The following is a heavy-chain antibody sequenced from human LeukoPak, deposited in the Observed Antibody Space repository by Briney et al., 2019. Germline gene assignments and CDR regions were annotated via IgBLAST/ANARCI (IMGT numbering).Heavy chain of an antibody. CDR3: ARGLLGYSYGQFDC. D-gene: IGHD5-18*01. V-gene: IGHV4-34*01. Sequence: PSETLSLTCAVYGGSFSGYYWSWIRQRPGKGLEWIGEINHSGSTNYHPPLKRRATISVDTSNNHFPLKLTSVTAADTAEYYCARGLLGYSYGQFDCWGQGTLVTVSS. J-gene: IGHJ4*02. CDR2: INHSGST. CDR1: GGSFSGYY.